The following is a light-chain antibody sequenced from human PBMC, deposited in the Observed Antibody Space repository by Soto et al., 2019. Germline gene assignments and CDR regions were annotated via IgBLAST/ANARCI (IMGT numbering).Light chain of an antibody. J-gene: IGKJ1*01. CDR2: DAS. Sequence: DIQMTQSPSTLSGSVGDRVTITCRASQTISSWLAWYQQKPGMAPKVLIFDASSLQSGVPQRFSGSGSGTEFTLTISSLQTDDFSTYYCQQYHSYWTFGQGTKVDIK. CDR1: QTISSW. V-gene: IGKV1-5*01. CDR3: QQYHSYWT.